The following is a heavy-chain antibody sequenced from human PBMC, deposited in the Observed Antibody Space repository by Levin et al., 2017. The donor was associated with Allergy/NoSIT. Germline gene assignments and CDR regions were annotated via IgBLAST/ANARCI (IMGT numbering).Heavy chain of an antibody. V-gene: IGHV3-74*01. CDR2: INSDGSST. J-gene: IGHJ3*02. CDR3: SRGKSSHPWSAFDM. CDR1: GFTFSSDW. Sequence: LAGGSLRLSCAASGFTFSSDWMHWVRQAPGKGLVWVSRINSDGSSTSYADSAQGRFTISRDIVKNTLYLQMYSLRAEDTAVYYCSRGKSSHPWSAFDMWGQGTMVTVSS. D-gene: IGHD3-3*01.